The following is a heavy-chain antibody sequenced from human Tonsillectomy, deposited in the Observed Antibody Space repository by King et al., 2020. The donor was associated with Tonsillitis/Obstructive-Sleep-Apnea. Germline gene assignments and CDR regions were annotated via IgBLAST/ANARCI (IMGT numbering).Heavy chain of an antibody. Sequence: MQLQESGPRLVKPSETLSVTCTVSGGSGGSISTYYWSWIRQPPGKGLEWIGSISYSGSTNYNPSLKSRVTISVDTSKNQFSLKLSSVTAADTALYYCAAQTLDFWSGNYYFDYWGQGTLVTVSS. CDR1: GGSGGSISTYY. D-gene: IGHD3-3*01. CDR3: AAQTLDFWSGNYYFDY. V-gene: IGHV4-59*01. J-gene: IGHJ4*02. CDR2: ISYSGST.